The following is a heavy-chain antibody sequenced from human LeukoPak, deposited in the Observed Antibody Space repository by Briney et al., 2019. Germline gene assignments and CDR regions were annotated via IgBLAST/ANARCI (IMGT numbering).Heavy chain of an antibody. V-gene: IGHV5-51*01. D-gene: IGHD3-9*01. J-gene: IGHJ5*02. CDR1: GYSFTSYW. CDR3: ARRPKGHYDVLTGYRQYNWFDP. CDR2: IYTGDYDT. Sequence: GASLKISCTGSGYSFTSYWIGWVRQMPGKGLEWMGIIYTGDYDTRYSPSFKGKVTISADRSISTASLEWNSLKASNTAMYYCARRPKGHYDVLTGYRQYNWFDPWGQGTLVTVSS.